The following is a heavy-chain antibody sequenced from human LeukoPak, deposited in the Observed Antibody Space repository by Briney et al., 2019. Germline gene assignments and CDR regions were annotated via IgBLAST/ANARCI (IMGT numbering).Heavy chain of an antibody. CDR3: ARPLGFPDRILSWFDP. CDR1: GYSISSGYY. CDR2: IYHSGST. V-gene: IGHV4-38-2*01. J-gene: IGHJ5*02. D-gene: IGHD1-26*01. Sequence: PSETLSLTCAVSGYSISSGYYWGWIRQPPGRGLEWIGSIYHSGSTYYNPSLKSRVTISVDTSKNQFSLKLSSVTAADTAVYYCARPLGFPDRILSWFDPWGQGTLVTVSS.